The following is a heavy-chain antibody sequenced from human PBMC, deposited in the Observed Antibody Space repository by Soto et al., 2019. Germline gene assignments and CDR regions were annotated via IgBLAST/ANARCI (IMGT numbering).Heavy chain of an antibody. CDR2: IYYSGST. J-gene: IGHJ6*02. CDR1: GGSISSGGYY. Sequence: QVQLQESGPGLVKPSQTLSLTCTVSGGSISSGGYYWSWIRQHPGKGLEWIGYIYYSGSTYYNPSLKSRVTISVDTSKNQFSLKLSSVTAADTAVYYCARTYYDFWSGYTKNYYYGMDVWGQGTTVTVSS. CDR3: ARTYYDFWSGYTKNYYYGMDV. V-gene: IGHV4-31*03. D-gene: IGHD3-3*01.